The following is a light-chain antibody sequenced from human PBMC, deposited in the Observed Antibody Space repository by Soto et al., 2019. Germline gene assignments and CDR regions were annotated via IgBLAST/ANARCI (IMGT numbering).Light chain of an antibody. Sequence: DIQMAQSPSTLSASEGDRVTITCRASQSINSWLAWYQQKPGKAPKLLIYKASTLESGVPSRFSGSGSGTEFTLTISSLQPDDFATYYCHQYNTYLWAFGQGTKVEIK. V-gene: IGKV1-5*03. CDR3: HQYNTYLWA. J-gene: IGKJ1*01. CDR2: KAS. CDR1: QSINSW.